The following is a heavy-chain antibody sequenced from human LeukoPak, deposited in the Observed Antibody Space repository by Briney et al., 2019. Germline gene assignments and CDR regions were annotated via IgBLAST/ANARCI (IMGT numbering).Heavy chain of an antibody. CDR3: AKDREWQTYNWFDP. Sequence: ASVKVSCKASGYTFTGYYMHWVRQAPGQGLEWMGWINPNSGGTDYAQKFQGRVTMTRDTSISTAYMELSRLRSDDTAVYYCAKDREWQTYNWFDPWGQGTLVTVSS. CDR2: INPNSGGT. CDR1: GYTFTGYY. V-gene: IGHV1-2*02. D-gene: IGHD3-3*01. J-gene: IGHJ5*02.